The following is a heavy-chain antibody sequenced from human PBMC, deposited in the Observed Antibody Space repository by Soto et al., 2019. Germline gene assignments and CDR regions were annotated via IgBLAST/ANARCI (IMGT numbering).Heavy chain of an antibody. CDR1: GGSISSSSYY. D-gene: IGHD5-12*01. Sequence: SETLSLTCTVSGGSISSSSYYWGWIRQPPGKGLEWIGSIYYSGSTYYNPSLKSRVTISVDRSKNQFSLKLSSVTAADTAVYYCAAGGGLPRYYWGQGTLVIVSS. J-gene: IGHJ4*02. V-gene: IGHV4-39*07. CDR3: AAGGGLPRYY. CDR2: IYYSGST.